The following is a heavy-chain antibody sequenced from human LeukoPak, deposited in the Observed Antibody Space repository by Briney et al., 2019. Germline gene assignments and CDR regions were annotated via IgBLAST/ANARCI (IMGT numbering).Heavy chain of an antibody. CDR2: ISSSGSTI. D-gene: IGHD7-27*01. CDR3: ARVLSVHWGGGVVDDY. CDR1: GFTFSSYE. Sequence: GGSLRLSCAASGFTFSSYEMNWVRQAPGKGLEWVSFISSSGSTIYYTDSVKGRFTISRDNAKNSLYLQMHSLRAEDTAVYYCARVLSVHWGGGVVDDYWGQGTLVIVSS. V-gene: IGHV3-48*03. J-gene: IGHJ4*02.